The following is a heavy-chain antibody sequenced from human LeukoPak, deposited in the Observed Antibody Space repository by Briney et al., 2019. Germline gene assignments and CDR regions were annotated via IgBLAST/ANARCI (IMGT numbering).Heavy chain of an antibody. CDR2: ISGSGDTI. Sequence: ETLSLTCAVYGGSFSGYYWSWIRQPPGKGLEWVSGISGSGDTIYYADSVKGRITISRDNSKNTLYLEMNSLKAEDTAVYYCAKGGYCSGITCYLDPWGQGTLVTVSS. J-gene: IGHJ5*02. CDR1: GGSFSGYY. D-gene: IGHD2-2*01. CDR3: AKGGYCSGITCYLDP. V-gene: IGHV3-23*01.